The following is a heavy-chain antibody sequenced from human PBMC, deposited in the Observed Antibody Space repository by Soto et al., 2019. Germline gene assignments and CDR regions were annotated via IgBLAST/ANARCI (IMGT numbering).Heavy chain of an antibody. V-gene: IGHV3-21*01. Sequence: PGGSLRRSFAASGFTFSSYSMNWVRQAPGKGLEWVSSISSSSSYIYYADSVKGRFTISRDNAKNSLYLQMNSLRAEDTAVYYCARESGTTFDYWGQGTLVTVSS. D-gene: IGHD1-1*01. CDR3: ARESGTTFDY. CDR2: ISSSSSYI. J-gene: IGHJ4*02. CDR1: GFTFSSYS.